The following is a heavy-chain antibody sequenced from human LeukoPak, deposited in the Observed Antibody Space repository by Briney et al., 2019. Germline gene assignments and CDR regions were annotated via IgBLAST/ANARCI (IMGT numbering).Heavy chain of an antibody. CDR2: INWNGDST. CDR1: GFTFDDYG. J-gene: IGHJ6*03. Sequence: GGSLRLSCAASGFTFDDYGMSWVRQAPGKGLEWVSNINWNGDSTGYADSVKGRFTISRDNAKNTLYLQMNSLRAEDTAVYYCARDAANYYYYYMDVWGKGTSVTVSS. CDR3: ARDAANYYYYYMDV. V-gene: IGHV3-20*04.